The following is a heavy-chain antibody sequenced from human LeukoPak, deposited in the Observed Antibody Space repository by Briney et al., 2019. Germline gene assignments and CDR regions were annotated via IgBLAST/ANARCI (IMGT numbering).Heavy chain of an antibody. Sequence: GESLRLSCAASGFTFTTYWMSWVRQAPGKGLEWVANIKQDGTEKYYVDSVKGRFTISRDNAKNSLYLQMNSLRAEDTAVYYCAKIHRKWLDFDYWGQGTLVTVSS. V-gene: IGHV3-7*01. CDR3: AKIHRKWLDFDY. D-gene: IGHD3-22*01. CDR1: GFTFTTYW. J-gene: IGHJ4*02. CDR2: IKQDGTEK.